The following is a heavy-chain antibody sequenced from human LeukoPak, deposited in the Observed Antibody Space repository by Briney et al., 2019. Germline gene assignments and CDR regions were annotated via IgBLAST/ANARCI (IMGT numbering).Heavy chain of an antibody. CDR3: ARNRDYGQTGYFDY. J-gene: IGHJ4*02. CDR1: GFTVSSNY. Sequence: GGSLRLSCAASGFTVSSNYMRWVRQSPGKGLEWLSVIYSGGSTYYADSVKGRFNIYRDHSKNTLYLQLNSLRAGDTAVYYCARNRDYGQTGYFDYWGQGTLVTVSS. D-gene: IGHD4/OR15-4a*01. V-gene: IGHV3-66*01. CDR2: IYSGGST.